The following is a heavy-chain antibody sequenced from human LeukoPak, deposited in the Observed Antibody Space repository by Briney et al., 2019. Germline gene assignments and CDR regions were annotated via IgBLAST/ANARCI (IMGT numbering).Heavy chain of an antibody. Sequence: PGGSLRLSCAASGFTFSSYGMHWVRQAPGKGLEWVAVIWYGGSNKYYADSVKGRFTISRDNSKNTLYLQMNSLRAEDTAVYYCAKGPAANPYYYYYYMDVWGKGTTVTVSS. CDR3: AKGPAANPYYYYYYMDV. CDR1: GFTFSSYG. D-gene: IGHD2-2*01. J-gene: IGHJ6*03. CDR2: IWYGGSNK. V-gene: IGHV3-30*02.